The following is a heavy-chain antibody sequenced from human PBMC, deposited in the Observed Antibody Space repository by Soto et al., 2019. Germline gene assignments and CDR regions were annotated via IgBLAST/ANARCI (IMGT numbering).Heavy chain of an antibody. D-gene: IGHD3-16*01. J-gene: IGHJ6*02. Sequence: EVQLVESGGGLVKPGGSLRLSCAASGFTFSNAWMNWVRQAPGKGLEWVGRIKSKTDCGTTDYAAPVKGRLTISRDDSKDTLYMQMNSLKAEDTAVYYCTPVGNTLVRVPYYHYYGMDVWGQGTTVTVSS. CDR2: IKSKTDCGTT. V-gene: IGHV3-15*07. CDR3: TPVGNTLVRVPYYHYYGMDV. CDR1: GFTFSNAW.